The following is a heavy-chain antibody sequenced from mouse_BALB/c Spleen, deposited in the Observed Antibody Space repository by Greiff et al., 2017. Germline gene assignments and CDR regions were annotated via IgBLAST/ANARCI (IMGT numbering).Heavy chain of an antibody. CDR2: IRLKSNNYAT. J-gene: IGHJ1*01. D-gene: IGHD2-4*01. Sequence: EVKLQESGGGLVQPGGSMKLSCVASGFTFSNYWMNWVRQSPEKGLEWVAEIRLKSNNYATHYAESVKGRFTISRDDSKSSVYLQMNNLRAEDTGIYYCTRPITTGSYWYFDVWGAGTTVTVSS. CDR3: TRPITTGSYWYFDV. V-gene: IGHV6-6*02. CDR1: GFTFSNYW.